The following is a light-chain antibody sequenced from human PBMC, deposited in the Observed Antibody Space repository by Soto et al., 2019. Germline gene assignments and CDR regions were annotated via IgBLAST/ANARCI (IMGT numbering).Light chain of an antibody. CDR3: QQYRSWPRT. J-gene: IGKJ1*01. CDR2: GAS. V-gene: IGKV3-15*01. Sequence: ETMLTQSPATLSASPGERVTLSCRATQSVTYNLAWYQQKPGQAPRLLIYGASTRATGIPARFSGRGSGTEFTLTVTSLQSDDSATYYCQQYRSWPRTFGQGSRVEI. CDR1: QSVTYN.